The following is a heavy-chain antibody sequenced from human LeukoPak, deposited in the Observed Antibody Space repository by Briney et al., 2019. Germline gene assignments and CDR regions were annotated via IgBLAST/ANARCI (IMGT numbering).Heavy chain of an antibody. CDR1: GGSISSYY. CDR3: ARGHSGSYSRYYYYGMDV. V-gene: IGHV4-59*08. CDR2: IYYSGST. J-gene: IGHJ6*02. Sequence: IPSETLSLTCTVSGGSISSYYWSWIRQPPGKGLEWIGYIYYSGSTNYNPSLKSRVTISVDTSKNQFSLKLSSVTAADTAGYYCARGHSGSYSRYYYYGMDVWGQGTTVTVSS. D-gene: IGHD1-26*01.